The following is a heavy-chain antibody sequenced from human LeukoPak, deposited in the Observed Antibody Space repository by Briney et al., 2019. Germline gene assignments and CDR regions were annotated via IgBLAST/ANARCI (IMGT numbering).Heavy chain of an antibody. Sequence: SETLSLTCTVSGYSISSGYYWGWIRQPPGKGLEWIGSIYHSGSTYYNPSLKSRVTISVDRSKNQFSLKLSSVTAADTAVYYCARDFAHALGEIVSWFDPWGQGTLVTVSS. J-gene: IGHJ5*02. CDR3: ARDFAHALGEIVSWFDP. CDR2: IYHSGST. CDR1: GYSISSGYY. V-gene: IGHV4-38-2*02. D-gene: IGHD5/OR15-5a*01.